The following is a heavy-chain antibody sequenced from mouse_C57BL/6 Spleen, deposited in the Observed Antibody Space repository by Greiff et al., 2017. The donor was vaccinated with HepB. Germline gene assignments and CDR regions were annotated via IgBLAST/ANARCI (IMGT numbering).Heavy chain of an antibody. J-gene: IGHJ2*01. CDR3: ARSGVGRGFDY. CDR2: IYPRSGNT. CDR1: GYTFTSYG. D-gene: IGHD4-1*01. V-gene: IGHV1-81*01. Sequence: VQGVESGAELARPGASVKLSCKASGYTFTSYGISWVKQRTGQGLEWIGEIYPRSGNTYYNEKFKGKATLTADKSSSTAYMELRSLTSEDSAVYFCARSGVGRGFDYWGQGTTLTVSS.